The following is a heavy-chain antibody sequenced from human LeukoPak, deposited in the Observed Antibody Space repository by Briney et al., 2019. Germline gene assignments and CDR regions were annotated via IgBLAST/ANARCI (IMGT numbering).Heavy chain of an antibody. CDR1: GYNFTTYW. CDR3: ARRKGDGYISPFDY. CDR2: IYPADSDT. V-gene: IGHV5-51*01. D-gene: IGHD5-24*01. Sequence: EESLKISCKVSGYNFTTYWIGWVRQMPGQGLEWMGIIYPADSDTRYSPSFQGQVTISADKSINTAYLQWTGLKASDTAMYYCARRKGDGYISPFDYWGQGTLVTVSS. J-gene: IGHJ4*02.